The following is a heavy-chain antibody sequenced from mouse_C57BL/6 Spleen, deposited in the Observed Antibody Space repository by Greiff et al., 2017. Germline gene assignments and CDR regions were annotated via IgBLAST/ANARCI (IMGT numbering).Heavy chain of an antibody. V-gene: IGHV1-55*01. D-gene: IGHD2-5*01. J-gene: IGHJ4*01. CDR2: IYPGSGST. Sequence: QVQLQQPGAELVKPGASVKMSCKASGYTFTSYWITWVKQRPGQGLEWIGDIYPGSGSTDSNEKFKSKATLTVDTSSSTAYIQLSSQTSEDSAIYYGAREPYYSNYVRAMDYWGQGTSVTVSS. CDR3: AREPYYSNYVRAMDY. CDR1: GYTFTSYW.